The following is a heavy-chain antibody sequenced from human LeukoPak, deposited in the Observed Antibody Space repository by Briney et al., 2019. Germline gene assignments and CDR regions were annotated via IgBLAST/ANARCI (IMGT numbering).Heavy chain of an antibody. D-gene: IGHD4-17*01. CDR2: INYSGST. CDR1: GGAFSGYY. J-gene: IGHJ4*02. V-gene: IGHV4-34*01. Sequence: PSETLSPSCAVFGGAFSGYYWGWGRHPPRKGLEWGGGINYSGSTNCNPSLKSRVTISVDTSKNQFSLKLSSVTAADTAVYYCARYPDDTVTTGGGYYFDYWGQGTLVTVSS. CDR3: ARYPDDTVTTGGGYYFDY.